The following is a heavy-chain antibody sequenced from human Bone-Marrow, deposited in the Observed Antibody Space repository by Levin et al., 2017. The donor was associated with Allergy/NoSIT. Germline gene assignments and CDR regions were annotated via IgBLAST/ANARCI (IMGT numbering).Heavy chain of an antibody. D-gene: IGHD2-2*01. Sequence: GGSLRLSCAASGFSLNSYTIHWVRQTPGKGLQWVAFISYDGLHQFYADSVQGRFIISRDRSKNTVDLQMNSVRPEDTAVYYCARALAPAATKYRYGLDVWGQGTTVTVSS. CDR1: GFSLNSYT. J-gene: IGHJ6*02. V-gene: IGHV3-30-3*01. CDR3: ARALAPAATKYRYGLDV. CDR2: ISYDGLHQ.